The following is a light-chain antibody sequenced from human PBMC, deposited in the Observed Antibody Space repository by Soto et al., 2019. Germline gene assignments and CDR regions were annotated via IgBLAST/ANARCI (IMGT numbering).Light chain of an antibody. CDR2: DAS. Sequence: DIQLTQSPSSLSASVGDRVTITCQASQAISNYLNWYPQNPGKAPKLLIYDASNLETGVPARFSGSGAGTDFTFTISSLQPEDSATYYCQQYGSSLTVGGGTKVEIK. CDR1: QAISNY. CDR3: QQYGSSLT. J-gene: IGKJ4*02. V-gene: IGKV1-33*01.